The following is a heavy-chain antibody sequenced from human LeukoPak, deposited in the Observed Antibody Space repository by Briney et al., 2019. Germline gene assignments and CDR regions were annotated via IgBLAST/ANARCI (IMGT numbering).Heavy chain of an antibody. J-gene: IGHJ1*01. D-gene: IGHD2-15*01. CDR2: IKTDASEK. CDR3: AKARSGGRQIAEYFQH. V-gene: IGHV3-7*01. CDR1: GFIFSNCW. Sequence: PGGSLRLSCETSGFIFSNCWMTWVRQAPGKGLEWVANIKTDASEKYYADSVKGRLTISRDNAKMSLYLQMNSLRVEDTAVYYCAKARSGGRQIAEYFQHWGQGTLVTVSS.